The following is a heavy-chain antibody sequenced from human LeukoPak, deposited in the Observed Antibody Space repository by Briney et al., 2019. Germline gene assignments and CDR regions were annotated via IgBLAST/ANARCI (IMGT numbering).Heavy chain of an antibody. Sequence: ASVKVSCKASGYTFTSYGISWVRQAPGQGLEWMGWISAYNGNTNYAQKLQGRVTMTTGTSTSTAYMELRSLRSDDTAVYYCARDQNYYDSSGYCDYWGQGTLVTVSS. D-gene: IGHD3-22*01. CDR2: ISAYNGNT. CDR3: ARDQNYYDSSGYCDY. J-gene: IGHJ4*02. CDR1: GYTFTSYG. V-gene: IGHV1-18*01.